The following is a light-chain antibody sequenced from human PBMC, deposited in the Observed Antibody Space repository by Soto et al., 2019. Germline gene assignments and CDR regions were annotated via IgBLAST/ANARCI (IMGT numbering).Light chain of an antibody. CDR3: QQCVIWPLFT. J-gene: IGKJ3*01. Sequence: EIVLTQSPATLSLSPGERAPLSCRASQSVGNSLAWYQHKPGQAPRLLIYDVSNRATGIPARFSGSGSGTDFTLTISSLEPEDFAVYYCQQCVIWPLFTFGPGTKVDIK. CDR2: DVS. CDR1: QSVGNS. V-gene: IGKV3-11*01.